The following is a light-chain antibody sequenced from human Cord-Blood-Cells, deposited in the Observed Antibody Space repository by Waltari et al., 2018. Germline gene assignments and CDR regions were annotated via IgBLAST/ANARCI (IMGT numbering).Light chain of an antibody. CDR3: SSYTSSSTL. CDR1: SSDVGGYNY. Sequence: QSALTHPASVSGSPGQSITIACTGTSSDVGGYNYVPWYQQHPGKAPKLMIYDVSNRPFGVSNRFSGSKSGNTASLTISGLQAEDEADYYCSSYTSSSTLFGGGTKRTVL. J-gene: IGLJ2*01. CDR2: DVS. V-gene: IGLV2-14*01.